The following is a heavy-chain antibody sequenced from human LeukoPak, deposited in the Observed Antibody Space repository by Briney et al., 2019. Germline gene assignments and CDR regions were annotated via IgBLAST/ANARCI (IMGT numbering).Heavy chain of an antibody. CDR1: GFTFSTYW. CDR3: ARIGYSSSSFDY. J-gene: IGHJ4*02. D-gene: IGHD6-6*01. CDR2: IKQDGGQK. V-gene: IGHV3-7*01. Sequence: GGSLRLSCAASGFTFSTYWMSWVRQAPGKGLEWVANIKQDGGQKYDVDSVKGRFTISRDNAKNSLYLQMNSLRAEDTAVYYCARIGYSSSSFDYWGQGTLVTVPS.